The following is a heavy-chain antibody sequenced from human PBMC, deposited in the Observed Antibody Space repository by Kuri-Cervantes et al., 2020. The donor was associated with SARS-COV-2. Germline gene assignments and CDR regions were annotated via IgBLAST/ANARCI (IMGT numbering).Heavy chain of an antibody. J-gene: IGHJ4*02. CDR1: GFTFSSYG. D-gene: IGHD3-10*01. V-gene: IGHV3-7*01. Sequence: ETLSLTCAASGFTFSSYGMHWVRQAPGKGLEWVANIKQDGSEKYYVDSVKGRFTISRDNAKNSLYLQMNSLRAEDTAVYYCARNSYYGSGLFDYWGQGTLVTVSS. CDR2: IKQDGSEK. CDR3: ARNSYYGSGLFDY.